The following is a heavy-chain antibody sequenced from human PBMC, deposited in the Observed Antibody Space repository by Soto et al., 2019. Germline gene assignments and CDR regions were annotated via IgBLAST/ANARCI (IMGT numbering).Heavy chain of an antibody. V-gene: IGHV3-53*01. CDR2: IHSGGQT. J-gene: IGHJ3*02. Sequence: GSLNHSCAASGFIVSSTYMSWVRQAPGKGLQWVSVIHSGGQTNFADSVKGRFTISRDYSKNTVYRQMNSLRAEDTAIYYVAIERILYKGKAFDNWGRGTISTV. CDR1: GFIVSSTY. CDR3: AIERILYKGKAFDN. D-gene: IGHD2-8*01.